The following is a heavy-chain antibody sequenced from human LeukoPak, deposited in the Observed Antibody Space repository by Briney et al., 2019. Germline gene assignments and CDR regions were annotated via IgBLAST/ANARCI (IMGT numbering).Heavy chain of an antibody. V-gene: IGHV4-34*01. J-gene: IGHJ3*02. Sequence: SETLSLTCAVYGGSFSGYYWSWIRQPPGKGLEWIGEINHSGSTNYNPSLKSRITISVDTSKNQFSLKLSSVTAADTAVYYRARGPGYSSSDGAFDIWGQGTMVTVSS. CDR1: GGSFSGYY. CDR2: INHSGST. D-gene: IGHD6-13*01. CDR3: ARGPGYSSSDGAFDI.